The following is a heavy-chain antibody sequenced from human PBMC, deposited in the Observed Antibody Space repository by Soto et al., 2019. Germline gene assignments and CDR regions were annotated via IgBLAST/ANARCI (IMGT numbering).Heavy chain of an antibody. J-gene: IGHJ4*02. CDR3: AHIENFSYDFWSGYYPYYFDY. CDR2: IYWDDDK. V-gene: IGHV2-5*02. D-gene: IGHD3-3*01. CDR1: GFSLSTSGVG. Sequence: SGPTLVNPTQTLTLTCTFSGFSLSTSGVGVGWIRQPPGKALEWLALIYWDDDKRYSPSLKSRLTITKDTSKNQVVLTMTNMDPVDTATYYCAHIENFSYDFWSGYYPYYFDYWGQGTLVTVSS.